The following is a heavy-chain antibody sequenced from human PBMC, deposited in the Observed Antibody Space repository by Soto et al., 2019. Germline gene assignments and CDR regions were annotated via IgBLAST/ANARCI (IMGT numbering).Heavy chain of an antibody. Sequence: QVQLQESGPGLVKPSGTVSLTCAVSGVSISTNNWWTWVRQPPGKGLEWIGEIYHTGSTNHNPSLKNRVIISVDMSKNQVSLKLSSVTAADTALYYCERTLSDSSGFDYWGQGTLVSVSS. CDR1: GVSISTNNW. D-gene: IGHD3-22*01. V-gene: IGHV4-4*02. J-gene: IGHJ4*02. CDR3: ERTLSDSSGFDY. CDR2: IYHTGST.